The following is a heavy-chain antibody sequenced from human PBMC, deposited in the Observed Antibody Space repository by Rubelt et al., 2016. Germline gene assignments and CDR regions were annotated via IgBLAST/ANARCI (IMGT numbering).Heavy chain of an antibody. V-gene: IGHV4-39*07. CDR3: ARVNRYYFDY. J-gene: IGHJ4*02. CDR1: GDSISSNRFY. Sequence: QLQLRESGPGLVKPSETLSLTCTVSGDSISSNRFYWGWIRQPPGKGLECIGRIYYTGDTYYIPSLKSRVTISVDKSKNQFSLRLTAVTAADTAVYYCARVNRYYFDYWGQGTLVTVSS. CDR2: IYYTGDT.